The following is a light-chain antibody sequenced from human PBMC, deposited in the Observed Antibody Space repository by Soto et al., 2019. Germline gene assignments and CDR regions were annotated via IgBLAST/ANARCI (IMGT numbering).Light chain of an antibody. CDR1: QSISSW. J-gene: IGKJ4*01. Sequence: DIQMTQWPSTLSASVGDRVTITCRASQSISSWLAWYQQKPGKAPKLLIYKASSLEGGVPSRFSGSGSGTDFTLTISSLQPGDFATYYCQQYHSYSLTFGGGTKV. V-gene: IGKV1-5*03. CDR2: KAS. CDR3: QQYHSYSLT.